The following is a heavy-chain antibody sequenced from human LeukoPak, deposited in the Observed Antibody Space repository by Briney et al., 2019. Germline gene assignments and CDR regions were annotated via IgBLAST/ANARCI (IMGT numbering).Heavy chain of an antibody. D-gene: IGHD6-13*01. V-gene: IGHV4-59*01. J-gene: IGHJ4*02. Sequence: SETLSLTCTVSGGSISSYYWTWIRQPPGKGLEWIGYIYYSRTTNYNPSLKSRVTISVDTSKNQFSLKLSSVTAADTAVYYCARGVYIAAAQYGYWGQGTLVTVSS. CDR1: GGSISSYY. CDR2: IYYSRTT. CDR3: ARGVYIAAAQYGY.